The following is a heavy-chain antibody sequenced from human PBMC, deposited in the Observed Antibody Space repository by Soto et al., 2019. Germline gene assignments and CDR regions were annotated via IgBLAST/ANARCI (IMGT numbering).Heavy chain of an antibody. CDR2: ISWNSGSI. V-gene: IGHV3-9*01. D-gene: IGHD5-12*01. CDR1: GFTFDDYA. Sequence: EVQLVESGGGLVQPGRSLRLSCAASGFTFDDYAMHWVRRAPGKGLEWVSGISWNSGSIGYADSVKGRFTISRDNAKNSLYLQMNSLRAEDTALYYCAKGAEYSGYDYGWFDPWGQGTLVTVSS. CDR3: AKGAEYSGYDYGWFDP. J-gene: IGHJ5*02.